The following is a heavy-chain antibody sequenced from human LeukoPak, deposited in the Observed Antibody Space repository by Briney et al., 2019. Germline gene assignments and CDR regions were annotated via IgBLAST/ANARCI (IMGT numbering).Heavy chain of an antibody. Sequence: GASVKVSCKASGYTFTSYDINWVRQATGQGLAWMGWMNPNSGNTGYAQKFQGRVTMTRNTSISTAYMELSSLRSEDTAVYYCARGGMARYYYDSSGYSFDPWGQGTLVTVSS. CDR3: ARGGMARYYYDSSGYSFDP. CDR2: MNPNSGNT. V-gene: IGHV1-8*01. D-gene: IGHD3-22*01. CDR1: GYTFTSYD. J-gene: IGHJ5*02.